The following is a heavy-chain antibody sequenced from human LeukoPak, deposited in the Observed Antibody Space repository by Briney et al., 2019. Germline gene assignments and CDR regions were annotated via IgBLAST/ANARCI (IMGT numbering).Heavy chain of an antibody. CDR1: GYTFTSDG. V-gene: IGHV1-18*01. Sequence: ASVKVSCKASGYTFTSDGISWVRQAPGQGLEWMGWISAYNGNTNYAQKLQGRVTMTTDTSTSTAYMELRSLRSDDTAVYYCARDAQPYSSSPYYMDVWGKGTTVTVPS. CDR2: ISAYNGNT. CDR3: ARDAQPYSSSPYYMDV. D-gene: IGHD6-13*01. J-gene: IGHJ6*03.